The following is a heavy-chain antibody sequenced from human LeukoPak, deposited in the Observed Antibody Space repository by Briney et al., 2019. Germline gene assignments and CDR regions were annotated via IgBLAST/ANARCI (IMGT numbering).Heavy chain of an antibody. D-gene: IGHD2-2*01. V-gene: IGHV4-34*01. Sequence: PSETLSLTCAVYGGSFSGYYWSWIRQPPGKGLEWIGEINHSGSTNYNPSLKSRVTISVDTSKNQFSRKLSSVTAADTAVYYCARGWGRSTTFWDYWGQGTLVTVSS. CDR1: GGSFSGYY. CDR2: INHSGST. J-gene: IGHJ4*02. CDR3: ARGWGRSTTFWDY.